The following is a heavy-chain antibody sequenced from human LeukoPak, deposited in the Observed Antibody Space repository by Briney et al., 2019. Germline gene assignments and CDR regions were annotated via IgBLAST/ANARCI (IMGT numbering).Heavy chain of an antibody. V-gene: IGHV3-30*18. CDR1: GFTFSSYG. CDR2: ISYDGSNK. J-gene: IGHJ5*02. CDR3: AKVGIPAATRSWFDP. D-gene: IGHD2-2*01. Sequence: PGRSLRLSCAASGFTFSSYGMHWVRQAPGKGLEGVAVISYDGSNKYYADSVKGRFTISRDNSKNTLYLQMNSLRAEDTAVYYCAKVGIPAATRSWFDPWGQGTLVTVSS.